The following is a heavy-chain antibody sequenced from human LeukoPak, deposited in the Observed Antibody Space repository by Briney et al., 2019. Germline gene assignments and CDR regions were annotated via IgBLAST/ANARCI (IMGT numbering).Heavy chain of an antibody. CDR2: TSAHNDDT. J-gene: IGHJ4*02. D-gene: IGHD1-1*01. CDR1: GYTFTSYG. CDR3: ARDWDSRNDYFDP. V-gene: IGHV1-18*01. Sequence: ASVKVSCKASGYTFTSYGISWVRQAPGQGLEWMGWTSAHNDDTNYAETLQGRLTMTTDISTSTAYMGLTSLRSDDTAVYYCARDWDSRNDYFDPWGQGTLVIVSS.